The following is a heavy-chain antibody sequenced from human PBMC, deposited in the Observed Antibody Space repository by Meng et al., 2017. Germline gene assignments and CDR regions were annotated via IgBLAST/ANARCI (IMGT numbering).Heavy chain of an antibody. CDR2: ISYDGSNK. D-gene: IGHD4-17*01. J-gene: IGHJ2*01. V-gene: IGHV3-30*07. CDR3: ARERYGDYIHWYFDL. Sequence: GGSLRLSCAASGFTFSSYAMHWVRQAPGKGLEWVAVISYDGSNKYYADSVKGRFTISRDNSKNTLYLQMNSLRAEDTAVYYCARERYGDYIHWYFDLWGRGTLVTVSS. CDR1: GFTFSSYA.